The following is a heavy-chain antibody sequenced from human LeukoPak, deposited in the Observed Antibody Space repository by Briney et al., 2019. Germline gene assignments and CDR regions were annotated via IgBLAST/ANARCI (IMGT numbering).Heavy chain of an antibody. CDR1: GCTFSSYA. Sequence: SVKVACKASGCTFSSYALSWLRQAPGQGLEWMGGIIPIFGTANYAQKFQGRVTITADESTSTAYMELSSLRSEDTAVYYCAHRDGYSTFDYWGQGTLVTVSS. V-gene: IGHV1-69*13. CDR2: IIPIFGTA. CDR3: AHRDGYSTFDY. D-gene: IGHD5-24*01. J-gene: IGHJ4*02.